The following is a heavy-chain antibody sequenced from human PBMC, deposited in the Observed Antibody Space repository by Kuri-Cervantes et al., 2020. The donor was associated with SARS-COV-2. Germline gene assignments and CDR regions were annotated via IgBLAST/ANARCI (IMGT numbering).Heavy chain of an antibody. D-gene: IGHD3-22*01. CDR2: INHSGST. CDR3: ASGMYYYDSSGYYYDLNFDY. V-gene: IGHV4-34*01. CDR1: GGSFSGYY. Sequence: GSLRLPCAVYGGSFSGYYWSWIRQPPGKGVEWIGEINHSGSTNYNPSLKSRVTISVDTSKNQFSLKLSSVTAAETAVYYCASGMYYYDSSGYYYDLNFDYWGQGPLGTVSS. J-gene: IGHJ4*02.